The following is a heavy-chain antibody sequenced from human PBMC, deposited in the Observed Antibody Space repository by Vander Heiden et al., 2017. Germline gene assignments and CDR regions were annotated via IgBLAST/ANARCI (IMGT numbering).Heavy chain of an antibody. V-gene: IGHV4-59*08. CDR3: ARRVGYYDSSGYYRPWYFDL. J-gene: IGHJ2*01. CDR2: IYYSGST. D-gene: IGHD3-22*01. CDR1: AGSLSTHY. Sequence: QVQLQESGPGLVKPSETLSLICTGSAGSLSTHYCSWNRQPPGKALDWIGYIYYSGSTNYNPSPKSRITISEDTSKNQFSLKLSSVTAADTAVYYCARRVGYYDSSGYYRPWYFDLWGRGTLVTVSS.